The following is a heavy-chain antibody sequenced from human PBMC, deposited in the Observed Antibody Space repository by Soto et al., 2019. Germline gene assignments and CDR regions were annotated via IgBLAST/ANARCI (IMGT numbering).Heavy chain of an antibody. Sequence: QVHLVQSGAEVKKPGASVKVSCKGSGYAFTTYGITWVRQAPGQGLEWMGWISAHNGNTNYAQKIQGRVTVTRDTSTSTAYMELWCLRSDDKAVYYGARGRYGDYWGQGALVTVSS. CDR1: GYAFTTYG. V-gene: IGHV1-18*01. CDR2: ISAHNGNT. CDR3: ARGRYGDY. D-gene: IGHD1-1*01. J-gene: IGHJ4*02.